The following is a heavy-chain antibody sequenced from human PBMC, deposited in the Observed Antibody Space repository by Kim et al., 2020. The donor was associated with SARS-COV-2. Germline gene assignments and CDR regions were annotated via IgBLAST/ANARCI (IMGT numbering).Heavy chain of an antibody. Sequence: TRCGPSSQGKVTISADKSISTAYLQWSSLKASDPAMYYCARRGGAASFDYWGQGTLVTVSS. CDR3: ARRGGAASFDY. D-gene: IGHD1-26*01. V-gene: IGHV5-51*01. CDR2: T. J-gene: IGHJ4*02.